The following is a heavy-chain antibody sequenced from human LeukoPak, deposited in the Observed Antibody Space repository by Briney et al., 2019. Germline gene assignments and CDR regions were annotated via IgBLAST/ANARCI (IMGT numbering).Heavy chain of an antibody. CDR3: AAWNYASYFDY. V-gene: IGHV4-34*01. J-gene: IGHJ4*02. D-gene: IGHD1-7*01. Sequence: SETRSLTCAVYGGSFSGYYWSWIRQPPEKGMEWIGEINHSGSTNYNPSLKSRVTISVDTSKNQFSLKLSSVTAAGTAVYYCAAWNYASYFDYWGQGTLVTVSS. CDR1: GGSFSGYY. CDR2: INHSGST.